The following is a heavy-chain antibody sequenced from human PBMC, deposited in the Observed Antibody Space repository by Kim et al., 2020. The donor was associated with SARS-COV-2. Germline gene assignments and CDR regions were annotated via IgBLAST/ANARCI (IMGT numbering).Heavy chain of an antibody. J-gene: IGHJ6*02. CDR1: GFTFSNAW. Sequence: GGSLRLSCIVSGFTFSNAWMDWVRQAPGKGLEWVGRIRSKTDGETVEYAAPMKGRFTISRDDAKNTMYLQMNSLKSEDTAVYYCTQGIGYSMDVWGQGTTVTVSS. CDR2: IRSKTDGETV. D-gene: IGHD2-2*02. CDR3: TQGIGYSMDV. V-gene: IGHV3-15*01.